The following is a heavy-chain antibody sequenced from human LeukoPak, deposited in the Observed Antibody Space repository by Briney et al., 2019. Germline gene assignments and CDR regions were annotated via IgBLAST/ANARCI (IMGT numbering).Heavy chain of an antibody. Sequence: PSETLSLTCAVSGDSINSGGYSWSCIRQPPGKGLEWIGYTSHTGSTNYNPSLHNRVTHSVDTYKNQFSLKLSSVTAADTAVYYCARDAGNAMDAWGQGTTVTVSS. J-gene: IGHJ6*02. V-gene: IGHV4-30-2*01. CDR2: TSHTGST. CDR3: ARDAGNAMDA. CDR1: GDSINSGGYS.